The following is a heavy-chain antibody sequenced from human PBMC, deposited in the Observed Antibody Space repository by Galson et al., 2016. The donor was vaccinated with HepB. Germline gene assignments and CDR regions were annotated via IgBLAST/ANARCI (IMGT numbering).Heavy chain of an antibody. D-gene: IGHD1-26*01. CDR2: IIPIFGSA. Sequence: SCKASGGTFSSWAISWVRQAPGQGLEWMGGIIPIFGSANYAQEFQGRVTITADESTSTAYMELSSLRSEDTAVYYCATWDGCGDNWGQGTLVTVSS. J-gene: IGHJ4*02. CDR1: GGTFSSWA. CDR3: ATWDGCGDN. V-gene: IGHV1-69*01.